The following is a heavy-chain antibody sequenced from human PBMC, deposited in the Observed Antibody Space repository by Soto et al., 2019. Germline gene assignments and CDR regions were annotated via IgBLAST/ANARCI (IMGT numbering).Heavy chain of an antibody. CDR2: ISGSGDRT. J-gene: IGHJ4*02. Sequence: EVQLLDSGGGLVQPGGSLRLSCAASGFIFSNYAMSWVRQAPGKGLEWVTAISGSGDRTYSADSVKGRFTISRDNSMTPLDLQMNALRAAVTAVYYCVQTGSTYSPAPFDFWGQGTLVTVAS. CDR3: VQTGSTYSPAPFDF. V-gene: IGHV3-23*01. CDR1: GFIFSNYA. D-gene: IGHD2-21*01.